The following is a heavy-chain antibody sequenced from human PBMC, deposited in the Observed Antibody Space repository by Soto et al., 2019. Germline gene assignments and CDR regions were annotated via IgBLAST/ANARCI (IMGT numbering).Heavy chain of an antibody. CDR1: GGTFSSYA. CDR2: IIPIFGTA. V-gene: IGHV1-69*13. D-gene: IGHD2-21*01. CDR3: ARVNTYYYYYGMDV. Sequence: GASVKVSCKASGGTFSSYAISWVRQAPGQGLERMGGIIPIFGTANYAQKFQGRVTITADESTSTAYMELSSLRSEDTPVYYCARVNTYYYYYGMDVWGQGTTVTVSS. J-gene: IGHJ6*02.